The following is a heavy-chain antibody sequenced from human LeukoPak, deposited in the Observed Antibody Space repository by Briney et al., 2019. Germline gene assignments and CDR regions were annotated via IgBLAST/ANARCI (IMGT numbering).Heavy chain of an antibody. CDR3: AKEGYYGSGSFPDY. J-gene: IGHJ4*02. Sequence: PGGSLRLSCEASGFTFSAYAMTWVRQAPGQGLEWVSSIGSDNKPHYSESVKGRFAISRDNSKNTLYLQMNSLRAEDTAVYYCAKEGYYGSGSFPDYWGQGTLVTVSS. D-gene: IGHD3-10*01. CDR2: IGSDNKP. CDR1: GFTFSAYA. V-gene: IGHV3-23*01.